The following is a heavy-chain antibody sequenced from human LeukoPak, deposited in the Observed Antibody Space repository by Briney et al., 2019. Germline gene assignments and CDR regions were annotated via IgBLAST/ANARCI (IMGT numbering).Heavy chain of an antibody. CDR3: AKDRRMVRGVRSFDY. J-gene: IGHJ4*02. CDR2: ISGSGGST. D-gene: IGHD3-10*01. Sequence: GGSLRLSCAASGFTFSSYAMNWVRQAPGKGLEWVSGISGSGGSTYYADSVKGRFTISRDNSKNTLYLQMNSLRAEDTAVCYCAKDRRMVRGVRSFDYWGQGTLVTVSS. CDR1: GFTFSSYA. V-gene: IGHV3-23*01.